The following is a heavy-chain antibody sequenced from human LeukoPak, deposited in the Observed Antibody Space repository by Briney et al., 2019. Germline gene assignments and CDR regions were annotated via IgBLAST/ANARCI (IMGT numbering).Heavy chain of an antibody. CDR2: INLYNGNT. CDR3: ARDKRIGISMIVRGFDY. D-gene: IGHD3-10*02. Sequence: GASVKVSCKASGYTFSNYGINWVRQAPGQGLDWMGWINLYNGNTNYAQTLQGRVTMTTDTSMSTASMELRSLTFDATAVYYCARDKRIGISMIVRGFDYWGQGTLVTVSS. J-gene: IGHJ4*02. CDR1: GYTFSNYG. V-gene: IGHV1-18*01.